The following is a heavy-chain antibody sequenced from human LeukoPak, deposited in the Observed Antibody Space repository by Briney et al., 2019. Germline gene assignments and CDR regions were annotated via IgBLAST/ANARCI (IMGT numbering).Heavy chain of an antibody. D-gene: IGHD6-13*01. CDR2: VAYDGRTQ. CDR1: GFTFSRYG. Sequence: GGSLRLSCAASGFTFSRYGMSWVRQAPGKGLEWVAVVAYDGRTQFYADSVKGRFTISRDNSRNTLSLQMDSLRADDTAFYYCAKETQQMAAKSFDSSGLGTLVTVSS. CDR3: AKETQQMAAKSFDS. V-gene: IGHV3-30*18. J-gene: IGHJ4*02.